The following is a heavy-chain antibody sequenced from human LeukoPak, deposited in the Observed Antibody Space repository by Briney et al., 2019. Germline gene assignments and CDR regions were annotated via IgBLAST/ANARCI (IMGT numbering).Heavy chain of an antibody. CDR1: GGSFSGYY. D-gene: IGHD2-15*01. V-gene: IGHV4-34*01. CDR3: ARARFGRCSGGSCYRYLYYYYGMDV. CDR2: INHSGST. Sequence: SETLSLTCAVYGGSFSGYYWSWIRQPPGKGLEWIGEINHSGSTNYNPSLKSRVTISVDTSKNQFSLKLSSVTAADTAVYHCARARFGRCSGGSCYRYLYYYYGMDVWGQGTTVTVSS. J-gene: IGHJ6*02.